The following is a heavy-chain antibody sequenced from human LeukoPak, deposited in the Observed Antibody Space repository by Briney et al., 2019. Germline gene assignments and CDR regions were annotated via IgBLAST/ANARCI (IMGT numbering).Heavy chain of an antibody. J-gene: IGHJ5*02. Sequence: SETLSLTCTVSGDSISSSIYYWGWLRQPPGGGLEWIGSIYSSGSTLYNPSLKSRVTMSGAPSRNQFSLKLSSVTAADTAVYYCGRRKYGAPSDPWGQGTLVTVSS. CDR3: GRRKYGAPSDP. V-gene: IGHV4-39*01. CDR1: GDSISSSIYY. CDR2: IYSSGST. D-gene: IGHD4-17*01.